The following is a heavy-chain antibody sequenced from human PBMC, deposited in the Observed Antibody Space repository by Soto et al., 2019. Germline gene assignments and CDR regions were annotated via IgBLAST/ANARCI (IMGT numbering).Heavy chain of an antibody. V-gene: IGHV3-30*18. CDR3: AKDRSLVRGPMPY. Sequence: PGGSLRLSCAASGFTFSSYGMHWVRQAPGKGLEWVAVISYDGSNKYYADSVKGRFTISRDNSKNTLYLQMNSLRAEDTAVYYCAKDRSLVRGPMPYWGQGTLVTVSS. CDR2: ISYDGSNK. CDR1: GFTFSSYG. D-gene: IGHD3-10*01. J-gene: IGHJ4*02.